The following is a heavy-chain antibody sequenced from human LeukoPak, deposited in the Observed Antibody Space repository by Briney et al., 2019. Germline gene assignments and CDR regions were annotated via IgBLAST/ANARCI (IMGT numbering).Heavy chain of an antibody. CDR2: INPKSGAT. CDR1: GYTFTGLY. J-gene: IGHJ4*02. CDR3: AKGDGGLGSAAMMGIDY. Sequence: ASVKVSCKASGYTFTGLYIHWVRQAPGQGLEWMGWINPKSGATDYAQKFQGRVTMTRDTSTDTTYMELSSLRAEDTAVYYCAKGDGGLGSAAMMGIDYWGQGTLVTVSS. D-gene: IGHD2-2*01. V-gene: IGHV1-2*02.